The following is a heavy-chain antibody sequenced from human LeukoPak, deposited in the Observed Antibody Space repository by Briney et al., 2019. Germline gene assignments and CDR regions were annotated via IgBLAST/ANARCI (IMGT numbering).Heavy chain of an antibody. V-gene: IGHV4-59*01. CDR2: IYYSGST. J-gene: IGHJ5*02. CDR1: GGSISSYY. CDR3: ASLGITAAADNWFDP. Sequence: PSETLSLTCTVSGGSISSYYWSWIRQPPGKGLEWIGYIYYSGSTNYNPSLKSRVTISVDTSKDQFSLKLSSVTAADTAVYYCASLGITAAADNWFDPWGQGTLVTVSS. D-gene: IGHD6-13*01.